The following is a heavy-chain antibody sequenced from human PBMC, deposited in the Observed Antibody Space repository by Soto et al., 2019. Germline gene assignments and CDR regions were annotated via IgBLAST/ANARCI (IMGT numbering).Heavy chain of an antibody. CDR2: IKQDGSEK. V-gene: IGHV3-7*01. Sequence: PGGSLRLSCAASGFTFSKYWMSWVRQAPGKGLEWVANIKQDGSEKNYKDSVKGRLTISRDNAKNSLSLQMNSLRAEDTAVYYCARRATTSAGYLDLWGRGTLVTVYS. D-gene: IGHD1-26*01. CDR1: GFTFSKYW. CDR3: ARRATTSAGYLDL. J-gene: IGHJ2*01.